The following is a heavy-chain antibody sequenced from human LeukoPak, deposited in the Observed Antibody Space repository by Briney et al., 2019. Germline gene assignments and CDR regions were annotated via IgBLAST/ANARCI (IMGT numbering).Heavy chain of an antibody. CDR3: ARGIAAAGTGWFDP. J-gene: IGHJ5*02. D-gene: IGHD6-13*01. CDR2: IYYSGST. CDR1: GGSFSGYY. V-gene: IGHV4-59*01. Sequence: SETLSLTCAVYGGSFSGYYWSWIRQPPGKGLEWIGYIYYSGSTNYNPSLKSRVTISVDTSKNQFSLKLSSVTAADTAVYYCARGIAAAGTGWFDPWGQGTLVTVSS.